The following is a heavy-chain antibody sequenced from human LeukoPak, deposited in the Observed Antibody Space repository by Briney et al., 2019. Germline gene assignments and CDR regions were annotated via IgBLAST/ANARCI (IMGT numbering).Heavy chain of an antibody. D-gene: IGHD3-10*01. CDR3: ARHTEPLLWFGELYGIDFDY. V-gene: IGHV5-51*01. Sequence: GESLKISCKGSGYSFTSYWIGWVRQMPGKGPEWMGIIYPGDSDTRYSPSFQGQVTISADKPISTAYLQWSSLKASDTAMYYCARHTEPLLWFGELYGIDFDYWGQGTLVTVSS. CDR2: IYPGDSDT. J-gene: IGHJ4*02. CDR1: GYSFTSYW.